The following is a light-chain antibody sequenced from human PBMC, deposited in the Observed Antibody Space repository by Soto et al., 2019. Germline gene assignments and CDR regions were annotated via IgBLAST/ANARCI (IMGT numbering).Light chain of an antibody. V-gene: IGLV2-14*01. CDR2: EVT. J-gene: IGLJ2*01. CDR3: ISYTTTNTRVL. Sequence: QSDLTQPASVSGSPGQSITISCTGASSDVGSYKYVSWYQQEPGKAPKLVIYEVTNRPSGVSTRFSGSKSGNTASLTISGLQPEDEADYYCISYTTTNTRVLLGGGTKLTVL. CDR1: SSDVGSYKY.